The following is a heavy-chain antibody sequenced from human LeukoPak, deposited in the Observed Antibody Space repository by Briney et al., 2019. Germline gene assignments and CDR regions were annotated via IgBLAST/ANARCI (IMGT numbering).Heavy chain of an antibody. CDR1: GGSISSYY. Sequence: SETLSLTCTVSGGSISSYYWSWIRQPPGKGLEWIGYMSYRGNTNYNPSLKSRVTISVDTSKNQFSLKLSSVTAADTAVYYCARVSPFIPYYYGMDVWGQGTTVTVSS. D-gene: IGHD2-21*01. CDR2: MSYRGNT. J-gene: IGHJ6*02. CDR3: ARVSPFIPYYYGMDV. V-gene: IGHV4-59*01.